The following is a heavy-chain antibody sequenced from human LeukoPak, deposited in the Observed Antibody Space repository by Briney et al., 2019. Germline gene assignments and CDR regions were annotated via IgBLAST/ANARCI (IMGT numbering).Heavy chain of an antibody. CDR1: GYTFTGYY. Sequence: ASVKVSCRASGYTFTGYYVHWVRQAPGQGREWMGWINPNSGDTNYAQKFQGRVTMTRDTSINTAYMELSRLRSDDTAVYYCARGDSSIAGPNYWGQGTLVTVSS. CDR2: INPNSGDT. CDR3: ARGDSSIAGPNY. J-gene: IGHJ4*02. D-gene: IGHD6-13*01. V-gene: IGHV1-2*02.